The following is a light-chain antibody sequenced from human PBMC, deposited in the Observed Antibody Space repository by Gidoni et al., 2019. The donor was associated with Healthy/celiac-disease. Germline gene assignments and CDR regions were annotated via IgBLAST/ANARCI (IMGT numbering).Light chain of an antibody. Sequence: SALTQPASVSGSPGQSITISCTGTSSDVGGYNYVSWYQQHPGKAPKLMIYEVSNRPSGVSNSFSGSKSGNTASLTSAGLQAEDEADYYCSSYTSSSTLGVFGTGTKVTVL. J-gene: IGLJ1*01. CDR3: SSYTSSSTLGV. CDR2: EVS. CDR1: SSDVGGYNY. V-gene: IGLV2-14*01.